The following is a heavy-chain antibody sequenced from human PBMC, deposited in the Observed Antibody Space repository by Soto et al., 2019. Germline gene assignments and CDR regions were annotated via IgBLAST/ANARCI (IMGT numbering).Heavy chain of an antibody. J-gene: IGHJ6*02. CDR3: AKDVYERIDGDNWADYYYAMDV. Sequence: QVQLVESGGGVVQPGGSLRLSCAASGFTFSGCGMHWVRQAPGKGLEWVAVTSHDGSNKDYADSVKGRFTISRDNSKTTMYLLMNSLRPEDAAVYYCAKDVYERIDGDNWADYYYAMDVWGQGTTVTVSS. V-gene: IGHV3-30*18. CDR1: GFTFSGCG. D-gene: IGHD1-26*01. CDR2: TSHDGSNK.